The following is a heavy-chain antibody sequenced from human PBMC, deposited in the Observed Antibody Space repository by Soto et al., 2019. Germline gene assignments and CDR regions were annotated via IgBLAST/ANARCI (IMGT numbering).Heavy chain of an antibody. CDR2: IYYSGST. V-gene: IGHV4-59*01. D-gene: IGHD5-12*01. CDR3: VSGYDLLH. CDR1: GGSISSYY. Sequence: PSETLSLTCTVSGGSISSYYWSWTRQPPGKGLEWIGYIYYSGSTNYNPSLKSRVTISVDTSKNQFSLKLSSVTAADTAVYYCVSGYDLLHWGQGTLVTVSS. J-gene: IGHJ4*02.